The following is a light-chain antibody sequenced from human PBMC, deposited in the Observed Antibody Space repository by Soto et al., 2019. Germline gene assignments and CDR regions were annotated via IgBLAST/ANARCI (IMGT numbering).Light chain of an antibody. V-gene: IGKV1-9*01. CDR1: QPISNY. J-gene: IGKJ4*01. CDR2: SAS. CDR3: LQLNRYPLT. Sequence: DIQLTQSPSFLSASVGDRVTITCRASQPISNYLAWYQQKPGKAPELLIYSASTLQSGVPSRFSGSGGGSWTEFSPTIRALQPDDFATYYCLQLNRYPLTFGGGTKV.